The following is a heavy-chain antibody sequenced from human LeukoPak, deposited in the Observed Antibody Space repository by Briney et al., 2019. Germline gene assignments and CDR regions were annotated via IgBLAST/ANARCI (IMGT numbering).Heavy chain of an antibody. D-gene: IGHD1-26*01. CDR2: IYTSGST. CDR1: GGSISSYY. V-gene: IGHV4-4*08. CDR3: ARDLVGYYYYYMDV. J-gene: IGHJ6*03. Sequence: SETLSLTCTVSGGSISSYYWSWIRQPPGKGLEWIGRIYTSGSTNYNPSLKSRVTISVDTSKNQFSLKLSSVTAADTAVYYCARDLVGYYYYYMDVWGKGTTVTVSS.